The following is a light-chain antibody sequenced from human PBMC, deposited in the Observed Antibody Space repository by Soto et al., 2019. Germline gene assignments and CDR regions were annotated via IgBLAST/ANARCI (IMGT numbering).Light chain of an antibody. Sequence: EIVLTQSPGTLSLSAGERVTLSCRASQSVSSRYLAWYQKKPGQAPRLLIYGASSRATGIPDRFSGSGSGTDFTLTISRLEPEDLAVYYGQQYGSSPTFGQGTKLEIK. V-gene: IGKV3-20*01. CDR1: QSVSSRY. CDR3: QQYGSSPT. J-gene: IGKJ2*01. CDR2: GAS.